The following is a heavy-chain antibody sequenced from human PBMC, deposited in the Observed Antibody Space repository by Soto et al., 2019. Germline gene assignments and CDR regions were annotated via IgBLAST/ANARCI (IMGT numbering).Heavy chain of an antibody. D-gene: IGHD5-18*01. J-gene: IGHJ4*02. CDR2: IYYSGST. CDR1: GGSISSYY. V-gene: IGHV4-59*08. CDR3: ARRYGSCFDY. Sequence: SETLSLTCTVSGGSISSYYWSWIRQPPGKGLEWIGYIYYSGSTNYNPSLKSRVTISVDTSKNQFSLKLSSATAADTAAYYCARRYGSCFDYWGQGTLVTVSS.